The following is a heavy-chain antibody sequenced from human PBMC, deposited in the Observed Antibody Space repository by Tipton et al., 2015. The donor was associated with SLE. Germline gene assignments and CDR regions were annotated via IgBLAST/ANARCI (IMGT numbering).Heavy chain of an antibody. Sequence: LRLSCSVYGASFNGYYWTWVRQPPGKGLEWIGEINHFSGTKYNPSLKSRVTISVDTSKNQFSLKLRSVTAADTAVYYCARSWNDAPPDLGYWGQGTLVTVPS. CDR2: INHFSGT. CDR1: GASFNGYY. J-gene: IGHJ4*02. CDR3: ARSWNDAPPDLGY. D-gene: IGHD1-1*01. V-gene: IGHV4-34*01.